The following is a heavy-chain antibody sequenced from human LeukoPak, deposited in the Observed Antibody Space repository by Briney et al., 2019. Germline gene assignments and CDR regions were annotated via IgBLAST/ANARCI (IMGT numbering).Heavy chain of an antibody. CDR3: ARVRGDGYNLKRGLIDY. D-gene: IGHD5-24*01. J-gene: IGHJ4*02. Sequence: PSETLSLTCTVSGYSISSGYYWGWLRQPPGKGLEWIGSIYHSGSTYYNPSLKSQVTISVDTSKNQFSLKLTSVTAADTAVYYCARVRGDGYNLKRGLIDYWGQGTLVTVSS. CDR2: IYHSGST. V-gene: IGHV4-38-2*02. CDR1: GYSISSGYY.